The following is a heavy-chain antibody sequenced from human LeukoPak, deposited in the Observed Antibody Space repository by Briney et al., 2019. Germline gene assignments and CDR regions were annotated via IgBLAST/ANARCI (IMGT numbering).Heavy chain of an antibody. CDR2: INHSGST. D-gene: IGHD6-13*01. CDR3: ARGDGAAAGKGLDY. V-gene: IGHV4-34*01. Sequence: SETLSLTCAVYGESFSGYYWNWIRQPPGKGLEWNGEINHSGSTNYNPSLKSRVTISVDTSKNQFSLKLSSVTAADTAVYYCARGDGAAAGKGLDYWGQGTLVTVSS. CDR1: GESFSGYY. J-gene: IGHJ4*02.